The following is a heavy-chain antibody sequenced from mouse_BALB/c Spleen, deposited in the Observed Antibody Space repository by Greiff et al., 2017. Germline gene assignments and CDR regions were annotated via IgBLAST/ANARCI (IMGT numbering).Heavy chain of an antibody. Sequence: EVQLQQSGAELVRPGALVKLSCKASGFNIKDYYMHWVKQRPEQGLEWIGWIDPENGNTIYDPKFQGKASITADTSSNTAYLQLSSLTSEDTAVYYCARSITTEGFAYWGQGTLVTVSA. CDR1: GFNIKDYY. CDR2: IDPENGNT. J-gene: IGHJ3*01. V-gene: IGHV14-1*02. D-gene: IGHD1-1*01. CDR3: ARSITTEGFAY.